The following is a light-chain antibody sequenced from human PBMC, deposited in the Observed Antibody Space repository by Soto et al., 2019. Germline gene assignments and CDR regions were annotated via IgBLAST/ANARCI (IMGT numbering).Light chain of an antibody. CDR3: QQYGSSPLP. V-gene: IGKV3D-20*01. CDR1: QSVSNSY. Sequence: EIVLTQSPATLSLSPGERATLSCGASQSVSNSYLAWYQQKPGLAPRLLIYDASSRATGIPDRFSGSGSGTDFTLTIGKLEPEDFAVYYCQQYGSSPLPFGGGTKVELK. CDR2: DAS. J-gene: IGKJ4*01.